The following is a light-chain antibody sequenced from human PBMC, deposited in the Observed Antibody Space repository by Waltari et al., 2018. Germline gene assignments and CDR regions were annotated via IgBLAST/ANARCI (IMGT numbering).Light chain of an antibody. J-gene: IGLJ2*01. CDR3: SSYAVSNNLL. Sequence: QSALTHPPSASGSPGQSVTISCTGTSRDVGGSKYVSWYQQHPGKAPRLIIYEVNRRPSGVPDRFSGSKSGNTASLTVSGLQAEDEADYYCSSYAVSNNLLFGGGTKLTVL. CDR2: EVN. V-gene: IGLV2-8*01. CDR1: SRDVGGSKY.